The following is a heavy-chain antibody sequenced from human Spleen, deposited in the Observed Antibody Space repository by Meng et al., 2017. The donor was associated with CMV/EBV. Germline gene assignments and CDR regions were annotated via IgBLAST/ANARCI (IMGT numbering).Heavy chain of an antibody. CDR2: IKSEGNSI. D-gene: IGHD1-26*01. CDR1: GVIFGDYW. Sequence: AAGVIFGDYWMHWVSKAQGKGLMWVSRIKSEGNSITYAESVKGRFTISRDNAKNSLFLQMNSLRVEDTAVYYCARDSSAVHNWLDSWGQGTLVTVSS. V-gene: IGHV3-74*03. CDR3: ARDSSAVHNWLDS. J-gene: IGHJ5*01.